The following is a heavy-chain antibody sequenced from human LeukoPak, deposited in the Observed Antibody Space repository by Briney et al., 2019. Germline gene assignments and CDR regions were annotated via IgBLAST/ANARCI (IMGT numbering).Heavy chain of an antibody. CDR2: ISYDGSNK. J-gene: IGHJ4*02. V-gene: IGHV3-30-3*01. D-gene: IGHD2-15*01. CDR3: ARERSCSGGICYYVGYFDY. Sequence: PGGSLRLSCAASGFTFSSYAMHWVRQAPGKGLEWVAVISYDGSNKYYADSVKGRFTISRDNSKNTLYLQMNSLRAEDTAVYYCARERSCSGGICYYVGYFDYWGQGTLVTVSS. CDR1: GFTFSSYA.